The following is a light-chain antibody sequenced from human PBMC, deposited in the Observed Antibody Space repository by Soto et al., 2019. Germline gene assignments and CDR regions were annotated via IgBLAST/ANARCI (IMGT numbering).Light chain of an antibody. J-gene: IGLJ1*01. CDR3: QVWDSSSDHDV. Sequence: SYELTQPPSVSVAPGKTARITCGGNNIGSKSVHWSQQKAGQAPMLVIYYDSDRPSGIPERFSGSNSGNTATLTISRVEAGDEADYYCQVWDSSSDHDVFGTGTKLTVL. CDR1: NIGSKS. CDR2: YDS. V-gene: IGLV3-21*04.